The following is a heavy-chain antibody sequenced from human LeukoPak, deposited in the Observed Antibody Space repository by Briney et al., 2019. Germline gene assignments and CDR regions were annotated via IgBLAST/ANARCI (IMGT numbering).Heavy chain of an antibody. J-gene: IGHJ4*02. D-gene: IGHD4-17*01. Sequence: ASVKVSCKASGYTFTSYCMHWVRQAPGQGLEWMGIINPSGGGTNYAQQFEGRVTMTRDTSTSTVYMELSSLGSEDTAVYYCARVGTVTHRVYYFDYWGQGTLVTVSS. CDR1: GYTFTSYC. V-gene: IGHV1-46*01. CDR2: INPSGGGT. CDR3: ARVGTVTHRVYYFDY.